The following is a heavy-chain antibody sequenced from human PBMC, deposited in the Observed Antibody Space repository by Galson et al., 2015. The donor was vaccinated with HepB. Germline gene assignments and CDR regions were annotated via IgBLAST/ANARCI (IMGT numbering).Heavy chain of an antibody. CDR2: ISYDGSNK. Sequence: SLRLSCAASGLTFSSYGMHWVRQAPGKGLEWVAVISYDGSNKYYADSVKGRFTISRDNSKNTLYLQMNSLRAEDTAVYYCAKDYYDSSGHFDYWGQGTLVTVSS. D-gene: IGHD3-22*01. CDR1: GLTFSSYG. CDR3: AKDYYDSSGHFDY. J-gene: IGHJ4*02. V-gene: IGHV3-30*18.